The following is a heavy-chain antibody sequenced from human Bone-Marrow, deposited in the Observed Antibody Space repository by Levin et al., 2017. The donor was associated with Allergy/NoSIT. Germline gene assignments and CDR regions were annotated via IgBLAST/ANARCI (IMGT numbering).Heavy chain of an antibody. Sequence: GESLKISCAASGFTFSNYWMSWVRQAPRKGLEWVAHIKQDGGEKTYVDSVKGRFTISRDNAENSLYLQMSSLRVEDTAVYYCVRGPHYGDRTDYFDYWGQGTLVTVSS. CDR3: VRGPHYGDRTDYFDY. CDR1: GFTFSNYW. J-gene: IGHJ4*02. V-gene: IGHV3-7*04. D-gene: IGHD4-17*01. CDR2: IKQDGGEK.